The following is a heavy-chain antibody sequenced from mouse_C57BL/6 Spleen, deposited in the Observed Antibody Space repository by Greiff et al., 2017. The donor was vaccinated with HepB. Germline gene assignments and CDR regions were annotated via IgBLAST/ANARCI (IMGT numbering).Heavy chain of an antibody. Sequence: DVQLQESGPGLVKPSQSLSLTCSVTGYSITSGYYWNWIRQFPGNKLEWMGYISYDGSNNYNPSLKNRISITRDTSKNQFFLKLNSVTTEVTATYYCARVADYYYGSSSYWYFDVWGTGTTVTVSS. CDR1: GYSITSGYY. CDR2: ISYDGSN. V-gene: IGHV3-6*01. CDR3: ARVADYYYGSSSYWYFDV. D-gene: IGHD1-1*01. J-gene: IGHJ1*03.